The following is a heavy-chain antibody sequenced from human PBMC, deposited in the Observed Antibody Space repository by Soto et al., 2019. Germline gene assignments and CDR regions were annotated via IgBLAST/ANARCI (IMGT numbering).Heavy chain of an antibody. V-gene: IGHV6-1*01. CDR1: GDSVSSNSAA. D-gene: IGHD6-13*01. Sequence: TLSLTCAISGDSVSSNSAAWNWIRQSPSRGLEWLGRTYYRSKWYNDYAVSVKSRITINPDTSKNQFSLQLNSVTPEDTAVYYCARGDSSSWYGYYGMDVWGQGTTVTVSS. CDR3: ARGDSSSWYGYYGMDV. CDR2: TYYRSKWYN. J-gene: IGHJ6*02.